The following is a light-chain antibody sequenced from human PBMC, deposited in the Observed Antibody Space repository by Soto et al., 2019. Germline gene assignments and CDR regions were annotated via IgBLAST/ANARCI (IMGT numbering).Light chain of an antibody. Sequence: DIQMTQSPSTLSASLGDGVTITCRASQNIGTSLAWYQQTPGKAPKLLISDASTLESGVPSRFGGSGSGTEFTLTISRLEPEDFAVFYCQQYATSVTTFGQGTRLEI. V-gene: IGKV1-5*01. CDR3: QQYATSVTT. CDR1: QNIGTS. J-gene: IGKJ5*01. CDR2: DAS.